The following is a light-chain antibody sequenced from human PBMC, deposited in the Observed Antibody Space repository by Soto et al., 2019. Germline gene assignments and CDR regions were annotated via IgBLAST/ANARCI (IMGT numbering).Light chain of an antibody. CDR1: SPNIGSDY. Sequence: QSVLTQPPSVSAAPGQKVTISCSGSSPNIGSDYVSWYQQLPGTAPKLLIYENNKRTSGIPDRFSGSKSGTSATLGITGLQTGDEDDYYCAAWDKSLSGGVFGGGTKLTVL. J-gene: IGLJ2*01. CDR2: ENN. CDR3: AAWDKSLSGGV. V-gene: IGLV1-51*02.